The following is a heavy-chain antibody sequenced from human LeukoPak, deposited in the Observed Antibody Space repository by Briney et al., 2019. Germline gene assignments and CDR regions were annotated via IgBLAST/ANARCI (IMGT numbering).Heavy chain of an antibody. V-gene: IGHV4-59*01. D-gene: IGHD6-13*01. CDR1: SGSISGYY. CDR3: ARVSYFPPIAAAAPGAFDI. J-gene: IGHJ3*02. Sequence: SETLSLTCTVSSGSISGYYWSWIRQPPGKGLEWVGYISYSGSTNYNPSLKSRVTISVDTSKNQFSLKLSSVTAADTAVYYCARVSYFPPIAAAAPGAFDIWGQGTMVTVSS. CDR2: ISYSGST.